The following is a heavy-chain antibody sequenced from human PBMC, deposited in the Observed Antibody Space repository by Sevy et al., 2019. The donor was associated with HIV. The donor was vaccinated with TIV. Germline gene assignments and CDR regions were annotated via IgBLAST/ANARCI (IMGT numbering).Heavy chain of an antibody. V-gene: IGHV4-61*01. Sequence: SETLSLTCTVSGGSVSSGSYYWSWIRQPPGKGLEWIGYIYYSGSTNYNPSLKSRVTISVDTSKNQFSLKLSSVTAADTAVSYCARDIVVVPAATWYGMDVWGQGTTVTVSS. CDR2: IYYSGST. CDR1: GGSVSSGSYY. J-gene: IGHJ6*02. D-gene: IGHD2-2*01. CDR3: ARDIVVVPAATWYGMDV.